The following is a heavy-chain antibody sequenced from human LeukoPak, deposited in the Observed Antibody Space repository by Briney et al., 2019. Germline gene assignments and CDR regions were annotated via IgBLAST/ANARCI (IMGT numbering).Heavy chain of an antibody. J-gene: IGHJ4*02. CDR2: IYTSGST. Sequence: SETLSLTCTVSGGSISSYYWSWIRQPAGKGLEWIGRIYTSGSTNYNPSLKSRVTMSVDTPKNQFSLKLSSVTAADTAVYYCAREGGDFWSGYSYYFDYWGQGTLVTVSS. D-gene: IGHD3-3*01. V-gene: IGHV4-4*07. CDR3: AREGGDFWSGYSYYFDY. CDR1: GGSISSYY.